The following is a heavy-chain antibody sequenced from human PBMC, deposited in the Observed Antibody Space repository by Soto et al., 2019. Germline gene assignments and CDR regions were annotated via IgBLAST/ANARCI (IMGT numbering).Heavy chain of an antibody. CDR2: IDPMDSQT. CDR1: AFRLTSHW. V-gene: IGHV5-10-1*01. J-gene: IGHJ5*02. Sequence: GESLKISCKASAFRLTSHWISWVRQMPGKGLEWMGRIDPMDSQTRYNPSFEGHVVMSVDKSINISYLQWSALEASDTALYFCARHDKTGGWFDELYLWGQGTLVTVSS. D-gene: IGHD3-10*01. CDR3: ARHDKTGGWFDELYL.